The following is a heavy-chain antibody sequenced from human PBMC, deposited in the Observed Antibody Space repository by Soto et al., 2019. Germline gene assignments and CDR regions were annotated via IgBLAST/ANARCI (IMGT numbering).Heavy chain of an antibody. Sequence: PSETLSLTCTVSGGSIRDYYWGWIRQSPGKGLDWIGYIYYSGSTNYNPSLKSRVTISVDTSKNQFSLKLSSVTAADTAVYYCGGGGGRIFDYWGQGTLVTVSS. D-gene: IGHD2-15*01. CDR3: GGGGGRIFDY. CDR1: GGSIRDYY. V-gene: IGHV4-59*08. J-gene: IGHJ4*02. CDR2: IYYSGST.